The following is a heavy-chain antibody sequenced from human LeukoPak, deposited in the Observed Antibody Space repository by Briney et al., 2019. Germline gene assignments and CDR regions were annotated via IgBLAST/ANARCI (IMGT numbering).Heavy chain of an antibody. CDR3: ARAYRRDGYNYLY. D-gene: IGHD5-24*01. CDR1: GYTFTSYG. V-gene: IGHV1-2*02. J-gene: IGHJ4*02. Sequence: ASVKVSRKASGYTFTSYGISWVRQAPGQGLEWMGWINPNSGGTNYAQKFQGRVTMTRDTSISTAYMELSRLRSDDTAVYYCARAYRRDGYNYLYWGQGTLVTVSS. CDR2: INPNSGGT.